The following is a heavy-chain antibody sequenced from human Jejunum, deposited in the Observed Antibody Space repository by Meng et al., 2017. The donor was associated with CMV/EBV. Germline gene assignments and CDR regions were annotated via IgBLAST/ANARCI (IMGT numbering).Heavy chain of an antibody. D-gene: IGHD1-1*01. CDR1: GYTFTDFG. CDR3: ARAPELERRSLPFDY. CDR2: ISCYNGDT. J-gene: IGHJ4*01. Sequence: VQLVKSGPEVKNAGASVRVSCKPSGYTFTDFGISWVRQAPGQGLEWMGWISCYNGDTNYAQKLQGRVTMTTDTSTNTAYMDLRSLRSEDTAVYYCARAPELERRSLPFDYWGQEPWSPSPQ. V-gene: IGHV1-18*01.